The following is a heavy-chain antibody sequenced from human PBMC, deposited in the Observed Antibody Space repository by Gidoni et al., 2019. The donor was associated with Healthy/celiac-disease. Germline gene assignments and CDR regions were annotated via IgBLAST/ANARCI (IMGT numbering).Heavy chain of an antibody. J-gene: IGHJ6*02. CDR2: ISGSGGST. V-gene: IGHV3-23*01. CDR3: AKDRTVTGYGMDV. D-gene: IGHD4-17*01. CDR1: GLTFSSYA. Sequence: EVQLLESGGGLVQPGGSLRLSCAASGLTFSSYAMSWVRQAPGKGLEWVSAISGSGGSTYYADSVKGRFTISRDNSKNTLYLQMNSLGAEDTAVYYCAKDRTVTGYGMDVWGQGTTVTVSS.